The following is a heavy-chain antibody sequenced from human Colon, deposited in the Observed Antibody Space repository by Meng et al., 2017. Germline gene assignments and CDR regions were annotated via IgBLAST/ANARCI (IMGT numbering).Heavy chain of an antibody. CDR2: IYPYGGNT. D-gene: IGHD2-15*01. CDR1: GYTFTSYY. J-gene: IGHJ4*02. V-gene: IGHV1-46*01. CDR3: ARVRDIGVAVPVLDY. Sequence: ASVKVSCKASGYTFTSYYVHWVRQAPGQGLEWMGRIYPYGGNTGYAQKFQGRVTMTRDTSTSTVDMELSSLTSEDTAVYYCARVRDIGVAVPVLDYWGQGTLVTVSS.